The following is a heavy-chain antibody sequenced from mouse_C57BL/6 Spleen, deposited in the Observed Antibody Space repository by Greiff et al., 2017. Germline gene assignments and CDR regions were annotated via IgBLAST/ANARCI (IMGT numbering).Heavy chain of an antibody. J-gene: IGHJ4*01. D-gene: IGHD2-3*01. CDR3: ARSDDDYYGAMDY. CDR2: IDPNSGGT. Sequence: VQLQQPGAELVKPGASVKLSCKASGYTFTSYWMHWVKQRPGRGLEWMGRIDPNSGGTKYNEKFKSKATLTVDKPSSTAYMQLSSLTSEVSAVYYCARSDDDYYGAMDYWGQRTSVTVSS. CDR1: GYTFTSYW. V-gene: IGHV1-72*01.